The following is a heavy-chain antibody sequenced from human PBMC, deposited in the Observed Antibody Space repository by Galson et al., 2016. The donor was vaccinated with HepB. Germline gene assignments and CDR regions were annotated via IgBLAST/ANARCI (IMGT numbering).Heavy chain of an antibody. CDR2: IYPDDSDT. V-gene: IGHV5-51*03. CDR1: GFSFTNYW. J-gene: IGHJ6*02. D-gene: IGHD1-1*01. Sequence: QSGAEVKKPGESLKISCKGSGFSFTNYWIGWVRQMPGKGLEWMGIIYPDDSDTRYSPSFQGQVTISAAKSISTAYLQWSSRKASDTAMYYCATLYWNADDYNGMDVWGQGTTVTVSS. CDR3: ATLYWNADDYNGMDV.